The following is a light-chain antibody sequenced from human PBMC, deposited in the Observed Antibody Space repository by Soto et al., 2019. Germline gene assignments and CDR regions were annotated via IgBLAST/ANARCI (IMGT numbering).Light chain of an antibody. CDR2: DXX. V-gene: IGLV2-14*01. J-gene: IGLJ2*01. CDR3: SSYTTSSTHVV. Sequence: QSALTQPASVSGSPGQSITISCTGTSSDVGSYNYVSWYQQYPGKDPXLMIXDXXXRXSXVSXXXSXSXXGNXXSXTXSGLXAEDEADYYCSSYTTSSTHVVFGGGTKLTVL. CDR1: SSDVGSYNY.